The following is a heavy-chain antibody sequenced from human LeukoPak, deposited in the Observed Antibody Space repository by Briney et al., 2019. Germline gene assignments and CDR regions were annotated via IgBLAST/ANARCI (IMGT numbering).Heavy chain of an antibody. D-gene: IGHD6-19*01. Sequence: PGGSLRLSCAASGFTFSSYSMNWVRQAPGKGLEWVSFISGDSNYIYYADSVRGRFTISRDNAKNSLYLQMNSLRAEDTALYYCAKGTRTSGWFAFDYWGQGTLVTVSS. J-gene: IGHJ4*02. CDR1: GFTFSSYS. CDR3: AKGTRTSGWFAFDY. V-gene: IGHV3-21*04. CDR2: ISGDSNYI.